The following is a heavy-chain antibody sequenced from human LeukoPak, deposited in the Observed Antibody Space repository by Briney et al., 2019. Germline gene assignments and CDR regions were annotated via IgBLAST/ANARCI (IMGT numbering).Heavy chain of an antibody. D-gene: IGHD6-6*01. CDR3: VNGRPSDHFDY. CDR2: ISSDGGFT. V-gene: IGHV3-64D*09. J-gene: IGHJ4*02. Sequence: GGSLRLSCSAPGFTFSSYAFHWVRQAPGKGLEYVSGISSDGGFTDYADSLKGRFTISRDNSKNTLYLQMSSLRAEDTAVYYCVNGRPSDHFDYWGQGTLVTVSS. CDR1: GFTFSSYA.